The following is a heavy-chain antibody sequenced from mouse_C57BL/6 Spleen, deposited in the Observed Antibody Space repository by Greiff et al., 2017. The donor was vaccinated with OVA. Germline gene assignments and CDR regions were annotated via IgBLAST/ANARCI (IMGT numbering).Heavy chain of an antibody. J-gene: IGHJ1*03. CDR3: ARWDYGIWYFDV. CDR1: GHTFTSYW. V-gene: IGHV1-53*01. Sequence: QVQLQQPGTELVKPGASVKLSCKASGHTFTSYWMHWVKQRPGQGLEWIGNINPSNGGTNYNEKFKSKATLTVDKSSSTAYMQLSSLTSEDSAVYYCARWDYGIWYFDVWGTGTTVTVSS. D-gene: IGHD1-1*01. CDR2: INPSNGGT.